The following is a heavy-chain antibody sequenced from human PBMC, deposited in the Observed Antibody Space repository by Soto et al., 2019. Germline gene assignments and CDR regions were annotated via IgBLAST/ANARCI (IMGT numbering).Heavy chain of an antibody. V-gene: IGHV1-69*02. Sequence: QVQLVQSGAEVKKPGSSVKVSCKASGGTFSSYTISWVRQAPGQGLEWMGRIIPILGIANYAQKFQGRVTXTXDXCTSTAYMELSSLRSEDTAVYYCARGRRDGYNCFDYWGQGTLVTVSS. CDR1: GGTFSSYT. CDR2: IIPILGIA. D-gene: IGHD5-12*01. J-gene: IGHJ4*02. CDR3: ARGRRDGYNCFDY.